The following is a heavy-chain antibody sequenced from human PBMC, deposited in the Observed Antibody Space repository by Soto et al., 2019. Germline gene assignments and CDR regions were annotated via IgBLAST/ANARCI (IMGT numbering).Heavy chain of an antibody. CDR1: GFTFSSYA. V-gene: IGHV3-23*01. Sequence: PGGSLRLSCAASGFTFSSYAMSWVRQAPGKGLEWVSGISGSGGSTYYADSVKGRSTISRDNSKNTLYLQMNSLRAEDTAVYYCSTNYYDSSGYDNWFDPWGQGTLVTVSS. CDR3: STNYYDSSGYDNWFDP. D-gene: IGHD3-22*01. CDR2: ISGSGGST. J-gene: IGHJ5*02.